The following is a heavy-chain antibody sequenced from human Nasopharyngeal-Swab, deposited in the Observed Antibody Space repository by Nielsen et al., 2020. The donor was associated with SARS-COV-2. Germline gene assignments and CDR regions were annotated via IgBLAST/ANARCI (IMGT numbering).Heavy chain of an antibody. CDR1: GFTFSSYW. Sequence: GGSLRLSCAASGFTFSSYWMSWVRQAPGKGLEWVANIKQDGSEKYYVDSVKGRFTISRDNAKNSLYLQMNSLRAEDTAVYYCARRQCGDYYYYYGMDVWGQGTTVTISS. CDR3: ARRQCGDYYYYYGMDV. D-gene: IGHD4-17*01. J-gene: IGHJ6*02. CDR2: IKQDGSEK. V-gene: IGHV3-7*03.